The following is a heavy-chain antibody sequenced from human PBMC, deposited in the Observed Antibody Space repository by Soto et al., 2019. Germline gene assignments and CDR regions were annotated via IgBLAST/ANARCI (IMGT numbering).Heavy chain of an antibody. V-gene: IGHV3-21*01. CDR3: ARVGGQLVPGFDY. D-gene: IGHD6-6*01. CDR1: GFTFSSYS. J-gene: IGHJ4*02. Sequence: EVQLVESGGGLVKPGGSLRLSCAASGFTFSSYSMNWVRQAPGKGLEWVSSISSSSSYIYYADSVKGRFTISRDNAKNSLYLQMISLRAEDTAVYYCARVGGQLVPGFDYWGQGTLVTVSS. CDR2: ISSSSSYI.